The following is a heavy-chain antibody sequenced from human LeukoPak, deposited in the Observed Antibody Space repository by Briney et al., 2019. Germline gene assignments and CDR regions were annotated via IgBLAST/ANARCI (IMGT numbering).Heavy chain of an antibody. D-gene: IGHD1-26*01. CDR2: ISWNSGSI. V-gene: IGHV3-9*01. CDR3: ARDGLVGALDY. CDR1: GFTFDDYA. Sequence: PGRSLRLSCAASGFTFDDYAMHWVRQAPGKGLEWVSGISWNSGSIGYADSVKGRFTISRDNSKNTLYLQMNSLRAEDTAVYYCARDGLVGALDYWGQGTLVTVSS. J-gene: IGHJ4*02.